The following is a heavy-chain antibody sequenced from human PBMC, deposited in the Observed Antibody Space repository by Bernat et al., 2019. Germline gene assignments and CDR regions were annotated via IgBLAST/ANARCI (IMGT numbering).Heavy chain of an antibody. J-gene: IGHJ3*02. CDR3: AIYVVGSTTGNDAFDI. V-gene: IGHV3-30*03. Sequence: QVQLVESGGGVVQPGRSLRLSCAASGFTFYGMHWVRQAPGKGLEWVAVISYDGSNKHYADSVKGRFTISRDNSKNMLYLQMNSLRAEDTAVYYCAIYVVGSTTGNDAFDIWGQGAMVTVSS. D-gene: IGHD1-26*01. CDR2: ISYDGSNK. CDR1: GFTFYG.